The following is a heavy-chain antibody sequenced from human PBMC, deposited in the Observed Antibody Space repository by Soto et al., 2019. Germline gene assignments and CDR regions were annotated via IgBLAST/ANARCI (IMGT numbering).Heavy chain of an antibody. J-gene: IGHJ6*02. CDR2: IDWDDDK. V-gene: IGHV2-70*01. Sequence: SGPTLVNPTQTLTLTCTFSGFSLSTSGMCVSWIRQPPGKALEWLALIDWDDDKYYSTSLKTRLTISKDTSKNQVVLTMTNMDPVDTATYYCARIRYYYDSSGYYPLWYGMDVWGQGTTVTVSS. CDR1: GFSLSTSGMC. D-gene: IGHD3-22*01. CDR3: ARIRYYYDSSGYYPLWYGMDV.